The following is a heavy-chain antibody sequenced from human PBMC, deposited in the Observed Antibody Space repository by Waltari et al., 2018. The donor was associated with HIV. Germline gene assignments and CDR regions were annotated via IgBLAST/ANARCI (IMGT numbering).Heavy chain of an antibody. CDR3: ARGRGALDF. CDR1: GFTFGNYW. Sequence: EVQLVESGGGLVQPGGSLRLSCAASGFTFGNYWMTWVRQAPGRGLEWVANIKQDASERYVVESAKGRFTISRDNANDSLFLQMDSLTDEDTAVYYCARGRGALDFWGQGTLVTVS. CDR2: IKQDASER. V-gene: IGHV3-7*01. D-gene: IGHD1-26*01. J-gene: IGHJ4*02.